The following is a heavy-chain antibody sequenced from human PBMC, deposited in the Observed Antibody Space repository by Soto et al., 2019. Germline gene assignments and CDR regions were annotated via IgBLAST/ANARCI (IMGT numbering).Heavy chain of an antibody. CDR2: IFLIFGTA. Sequence: EASVKVSCKASGGTFSSYAISWVRQAPGQGLECIGLIFLIFGTANYAQKFQGRVTITADESTSTAYLELSSLRSEDTSFFYCAGPPELTRIYYYYGMDVWGQGTTVTVSS. CDR1: GGTFSSYA. D-gene: IGHD1-7*01. V-gene: IGHV1-69*13. CDR3: AGPPELTRIYYYYGMDV. J-gene: IGHJ6*02.